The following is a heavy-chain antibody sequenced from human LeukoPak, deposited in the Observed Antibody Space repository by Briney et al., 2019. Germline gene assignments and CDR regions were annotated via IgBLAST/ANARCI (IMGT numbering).Heavy chain of an antibody. J-gene: IGHJ6*02. CDR1: GYTFTSYG. V-gene: IGHV1-18*01. CDR2: ITDYSGNT. CDR3: ARDHYYGSGRFYGMDV. D-gene: IGHD3-10*01. Sequence: GASVRVSCKASGYTFTSYGISWVRQAPGQGLEWMGWITDYSGNTNYAQKLQGRVTMTTDTSTSTAYMELRSLRSDDTAVYYCARDHYYGSGRFYGMDVWGQGTTVTVSS.